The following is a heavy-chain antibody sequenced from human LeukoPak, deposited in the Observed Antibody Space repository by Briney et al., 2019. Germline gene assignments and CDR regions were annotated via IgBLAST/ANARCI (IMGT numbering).Heavy chain of an antibody. V-gene: IGHV3-30*18. J-gene: IGHJ3*02. CDR3: AKVTRPTYYYDSSSAFDI. D-gene: IGHD3-22*01. CDR1: GFTVSSNY. CDR2: ISYDGSNK. Sequence: PGGSLRLSCAASGFTVSSNYMSWVRQAPGKGLEWVAVISYDGSNKYYADSVKGRFTISRDNSKNTLYLQMNSLRAEDTAVYYCAKVTRPTYYYDSSSAFDIWGQGTMVTVSS.